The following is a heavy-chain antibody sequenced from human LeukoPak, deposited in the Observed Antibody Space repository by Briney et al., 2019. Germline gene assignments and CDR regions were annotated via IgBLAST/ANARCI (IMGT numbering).Heavy chain of an antibody. Sequence: SETLSLTCTVSGGSISSYYWSWIRQPPGKGLEWLGYIYYSGSTNYNPSLKSRVTISVDTSKNQFSLKLSSVAAADTAVYYCARYSGYDWRGYYFDYWGQGTLVTVSS. CDR3: ARYSGYDWRGYYFDY. V-gene: IGHV4-59*01. J-gene: IGHJ4*02. CDR2: IYYSGST. CDR1: GGSISSYY. D-gene: IGHD5-12*01.